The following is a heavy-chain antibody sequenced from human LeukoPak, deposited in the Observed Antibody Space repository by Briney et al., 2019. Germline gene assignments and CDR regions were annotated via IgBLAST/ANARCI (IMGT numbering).Heavy chain of an antibody. D-gene: IGHD5-12*01. J-gene: IGHJ4*02. CDR2: IIPIFGTA. CDR3: ARDQWRGNSYSWGFDY. V-gene: IGHV1-69*01. Sequence: ASVKVSCKASGGTFSSYAISWVRQAPGQGLEWMGGIIPIFGTANYAQKFQGRVTITADESTSTAYMELSSLRSEDTAVYYCARDQWRGNSYSWGFDYWGQGTLVTVSS. CDR1: GGTFSSYA.